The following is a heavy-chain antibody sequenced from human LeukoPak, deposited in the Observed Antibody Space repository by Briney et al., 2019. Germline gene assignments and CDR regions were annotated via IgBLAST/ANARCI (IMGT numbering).Heavy chain of an antibody. J-gene: IGHJ4*02. CDR1: GVSISFSTYY. D-gene: IGHD6-13*01. Sequence: SETLSLTCSVSGVSISFSTYYWGWIRQPPGKGLDWIGSIYYSGNTYYNPSLKSRVTISVDTSKNQFSLKLSSVTAADTAVYYCARVGQLAFDYWGQGTLVTVSS. CDR2: IYYSGNT. V-gene: IGHV4-39*07. CDR3: ARVGQLAFDY.